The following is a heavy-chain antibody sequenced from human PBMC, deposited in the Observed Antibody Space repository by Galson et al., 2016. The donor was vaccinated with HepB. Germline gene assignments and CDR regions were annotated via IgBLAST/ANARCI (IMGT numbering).Heavy chain of an antibody. CDR1: GFTFTDYA. D-gene: IGHD4-17*01. Sequence: SLRLSCATSGFTFTDYAMHRVRQAPGKGLEWVSGISWNSGHKGYPDSVTGRFTISRDNAKTSLYLQMNSLRPEDTAFYYCAKGLTVTPGFDYWGQGTLVTVSS. J-gene: IGHJ4*02. CDR3: AKGLTVTPGFDY. V-gene: IGHV3-9*01. CDR2: ISWNSGHK.